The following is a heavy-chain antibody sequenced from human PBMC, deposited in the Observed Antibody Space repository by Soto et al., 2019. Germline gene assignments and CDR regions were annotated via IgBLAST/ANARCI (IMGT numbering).Heavy chain of an antibody. D-gene: IGHD3-3*01. CDR1: GFSLRSQW. J-gene: IGHJ4*02. V-gene: IGHV3-74*01. CDR2: TSPDGST. Sequence: GGSLRLSCAASGFSLRSQWMHWIRQAPGKGLEWVSRTSPDGSTIYADSVKGRFTISRDNAKNTVYLQMNSLRAEDTAMYYCSVSIFGVVHYWGQGXLVTVYS. CDR3: SVSIFGVVHY.